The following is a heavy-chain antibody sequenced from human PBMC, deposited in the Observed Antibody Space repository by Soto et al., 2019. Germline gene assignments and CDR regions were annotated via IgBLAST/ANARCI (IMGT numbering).Heavy chain of an antibody. D-gene: IGHD2-15*01. Sequence: EVQLLESGGGLVQPGGSLRLSCAASGFTFSSYAMSWVRQAPGKGLEWVSAISGSGGSTYYADSVKGRFTISRDNSKNTLYLQRNSLRVEDTAVYYCAKHAPNLATAGESVYFEHRRQGTLVNVSS. CDR1: GFTFSSYA. V-gene: IGHV3-23*01. CDR3: AKHAPNLATAGESVYFEH. CDR2: ISGSGGST. J-gene: IGHJ4*02.